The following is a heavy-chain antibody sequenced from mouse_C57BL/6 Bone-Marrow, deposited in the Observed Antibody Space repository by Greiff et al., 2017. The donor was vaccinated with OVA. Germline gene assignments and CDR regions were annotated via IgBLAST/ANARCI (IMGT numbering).Heavy chain of an antibody. J-gene: IGHJ4*01. V-gene: IGHV1-69*01. D-gene: IGHD1-3*01. CDR3: ARYASGAMDY. Sequence: VQLQQPGAELVMPGASVTLSCKASGYTFTGYWLHWVKQRPGQGLEWIGEIDPSDSYTNYNQQFKGKSTLTVDKSSSTAYMQLSSLTSEDSAVYYCARYASGAMDYWGQGTSVTVSS. CDR1: GYTFTGYW. CDR2: IDPSDSYT.